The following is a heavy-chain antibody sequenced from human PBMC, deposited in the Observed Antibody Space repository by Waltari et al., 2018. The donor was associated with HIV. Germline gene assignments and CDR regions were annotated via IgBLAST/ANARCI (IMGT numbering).Heavy chain of an antibody. CDR2: IYYSGST. D-gene: IGHD2-15*01. CDR3: ARWVAGSGGMDV. V-gene: IGHV4-39*01. J-gene: IGHJ6*02. Sequence: QLQLQESGPGLVKPSETLSLTCTVSGGSISSSSSYWGWIRQPPGKGLEWIGTIYYSGSTYYNPSLKSRVTISVDTSKNQFSLNLSSVTAADTAVYYCARWVAGSGGMDVWGQGTTVTVSS. CDR1: GGSISSSSSY.